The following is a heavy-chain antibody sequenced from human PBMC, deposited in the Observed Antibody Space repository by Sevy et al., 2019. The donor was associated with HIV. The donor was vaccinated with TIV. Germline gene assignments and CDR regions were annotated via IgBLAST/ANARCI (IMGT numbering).Heavy chain of an antibody. Sequence: GGSLRLSCAASGFTFSSYSMNWVRQAPGKGLEWVSYISSSSSTIYYADSVKGRVTISRDNAKNSLYLQMNSLRDEDTAVDYCGRDLDGGNGGHAFDIWGQGTMATVSS. CDR2: ISSSSSTI. CDR3: GRDLDGGNGGHAFDI. CDR1: GFTFSSYS. J-gene: IGHJ3*02. V-gene: IGHV3-48*02. D-gene: IGHD2-15*01.